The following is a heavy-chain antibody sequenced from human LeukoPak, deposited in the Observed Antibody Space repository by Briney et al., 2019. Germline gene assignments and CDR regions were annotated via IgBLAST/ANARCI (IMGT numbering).Heavy chain of an antibody. V-gene: IGHV3-30*04. J-gene: IGHJ4*02. D-gene: IGHD3-10*01. CDR2: ISYDGSNK. CDR3: ARGGGAMVRGVFFDY. CDR1: GFTFNSYA. Sequence: GKSLRLSCAASGFTFNSYAMHWVRQAPGKGLEWVALISYDGSNKYYADSVKGRLTISKDNSKNTLYLQMNGLRAENTAVYYCARGGGAMVRGVFFDYWGQGTLVTVSS.